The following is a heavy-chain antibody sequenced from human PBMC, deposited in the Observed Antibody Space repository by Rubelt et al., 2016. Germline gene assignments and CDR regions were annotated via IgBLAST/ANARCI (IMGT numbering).Heavy chain of an antibody. Sequence: VQLVESGGGVVQPGGSLRLSCAASGFTFSSYGMHWVRQAPGKGLEWVAFIRYDGSNKYYADSVKGRFTISRDNSKNTLYLQMNSLRAEAPAVYSCAKGLREGPYYYGMDVWGQGTTVTVSS. D-gene: IGHD1-26*01. V-gene: IGHV3-30*02. CDR1: GFTFSSYG. CDR2: IRYDGSNK. J-gene: IGHJ6*02. CDR3: AKGLREGPYYYGMDV.